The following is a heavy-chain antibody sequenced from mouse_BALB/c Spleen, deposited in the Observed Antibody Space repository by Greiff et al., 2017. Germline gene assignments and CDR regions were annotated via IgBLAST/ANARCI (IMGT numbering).Heavy chain of an antibody. CDR1: GDSITSGY. CDR3: ARYRGGSSYFDY. Sequence: DVMLVESGPSLVKPSQTLSLTCSVTGDSITSGYWNWIRKFPGNKLEYMGYISYSGSTYYNPSLKSRISITRDTSKNQYYLQLNSVTTEDTATYYCARYRGGSSYFDYWGQGTTLTVSS. D-gene: IGHD1-1*01. J-gene: IGHJ2*01. V-gene: IGHV3-8*02. CDR2: ISYSGST.